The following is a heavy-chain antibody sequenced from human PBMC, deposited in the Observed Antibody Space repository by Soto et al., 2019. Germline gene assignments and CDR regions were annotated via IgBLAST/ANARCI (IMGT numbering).Heavy chain of an antibody. V-gene: IGHV6-1*01. Sequence: SQTLSLTCAISGDSVSSNSAAWNWIRQSPSRGLEWLGRTYYRSKWYNDYAVSVKSRITINPDTSKNQFSLQLNSVTPEDTAVYYCAGGIAAAGSVYYYYGMDVWGQGTTVTV. CDR3: AGGIAAAGSVYYYYGMDV. CDR2: TYYRSKWYN. D-gene: IGHD6-13*01. CDR1: GDSVSSNSAA. J-gene: IGHJ6*02.